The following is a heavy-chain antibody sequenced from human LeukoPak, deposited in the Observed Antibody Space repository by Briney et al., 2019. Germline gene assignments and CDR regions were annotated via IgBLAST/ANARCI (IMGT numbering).Heavy chain of an antibody. Sequence: GRSLRLSCAASGFTFSSYGMHWVRQAPGKGLEWVAVIWYDGSNKYYADSVKGRFTISRDNSKNTLYLQMNSLRAEDTAVYYCARDFEGGIAAAGSSGTDYWGQGTLVTVSS. CDR3: ARDFEGGIAAAGSSGTDY. CDR1: GFTFSSYG. D-gene: IGHD6-13*01. J-gene: IGHJ4*02. CDR2: IWYDGSNK. V-gene: IGHV3-33*01.